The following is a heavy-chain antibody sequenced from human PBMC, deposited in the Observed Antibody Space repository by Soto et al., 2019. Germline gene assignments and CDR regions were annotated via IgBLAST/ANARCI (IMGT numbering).Heavy chain of an antibody. CDR1: GGSISSYY. J-gene: IGHJ4*02. V-gene: IGHV4-59*01. D-gene: IGHD3-10*01. Sequence: SETLSLTCSVSGGSISSYYWSWIRQPPGKGLEWIAYIYYSVTSYNPSLKSRVSISLDTSKNQFSLKLSSVTAADTAVYYCARAVARGSGSYYQDYWGQGTLVTVSS. CDR3: ARAVARGSGSYYQDY. CDR2: IYYSVT.